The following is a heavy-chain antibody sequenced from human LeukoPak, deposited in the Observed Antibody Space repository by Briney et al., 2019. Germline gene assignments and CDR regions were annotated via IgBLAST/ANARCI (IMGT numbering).Heavy chain of an antibody. D-gene: IGHD3-10*01. CDR2: ISAYNGNT. V-gene: IGHV1-18*01. CDR1: GYTFTSYG. J-gene: IGHJ3*02. Sequence: ASVKVSCKASGYTFTSYGISWVRQAPGQGLEWMGWISAYNGNTNYAQKLQGRVTMTTDTSTSTAYMELRSLRSDDTAVYYCATATYYYGPLDAFDIWGQGTMVTVSS. CDR3: ATATYYYGPLDAFDI.